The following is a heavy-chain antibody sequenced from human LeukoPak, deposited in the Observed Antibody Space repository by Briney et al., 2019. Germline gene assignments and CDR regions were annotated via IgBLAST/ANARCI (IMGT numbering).Heavy chain of an antibody. CDR1: GFTFDDYG. CDR2: ISGSGGST. Sequence: GGSLRLSCAASGFTFDDYGMSRVRQAPGKGLEWVSAISGSGGSTYYADSVKGRFTISRDNSKNTLYLQMNSLRAEDTAVYYCAKTTLAIRYDYWGQGTLVTVSS. D-gene: IGHD1-1*01. CDR3: AKTTLAIRYDY. J-gene: IGHJ4*02. V-gene: IGHV3-23*01.